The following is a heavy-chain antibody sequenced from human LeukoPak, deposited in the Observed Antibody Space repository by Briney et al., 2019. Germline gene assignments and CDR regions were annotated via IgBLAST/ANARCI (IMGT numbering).Heavy chain of an antibody. CDR1: GGSISSYY. Sequence: PSETLSLTCTVSGGSISSYYWSWIRQPPGKGLEWIGYIYTSGSTNYNPSLKSRVTISVDTSKNQFSLKLSSVTAADTAVYYCASVDTAMVTFDYWGQGTLVTVSS. V-gene: IGHV4-4*09. D-gene: IGHD5-18*01. CDR3: ASVDTAMVTFDY. J-gene: IGHJ4*02. CDR2: IYTSGST.